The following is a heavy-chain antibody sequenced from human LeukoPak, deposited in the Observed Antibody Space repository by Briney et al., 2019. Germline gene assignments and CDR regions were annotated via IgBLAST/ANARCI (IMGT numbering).Heavy chain of an antibody. V-gene: IGHV4-59*01. CDR2: FYNSGSS. D-gene: IGHD6-13*01. CDR1: GGSISDYY. J-gene: IGHJ4*02. CDR3: AREGGFSSSGYYFDY. Sequence: SETLSLTCTVSGGSISDYYRGWIRQPPGKGLEWIGYFYNSGSSTYNPSLKSRVTISVDTSKNQFSLKLSSVTAADTAVYYCAREGGFSSSGYYFDYGGKETLAPASS.